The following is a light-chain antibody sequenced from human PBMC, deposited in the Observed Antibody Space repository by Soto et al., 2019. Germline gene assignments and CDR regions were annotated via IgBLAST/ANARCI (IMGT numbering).Light chain of an antibody. CDR1: QTIMTY. V-gene: IGKV1-39*01. CDR2: AAP. CDR3: QQSYSAPLA. Sequence: DIQMTQSPSSLSASVGDEVTITCRASQTIMTYLNWYQLKPGKPPRLLIYAAPSLQSGVPSRFSGSGSGTDFTLTISSLQPEDFATYFCQQSYSAPLAFDQGTKVDIK. J-gene: IGKJ1*01.